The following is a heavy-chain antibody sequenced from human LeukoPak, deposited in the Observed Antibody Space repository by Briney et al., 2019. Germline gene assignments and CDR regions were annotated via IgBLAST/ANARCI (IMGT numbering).Heavy chain of an antibody. V-gene: IGHV3-30-3*01. CDR2: ISYDGHSE. J-gene: IGHJ3*02. CDR3: ARVFPDAFDI. CDR1: GFTFNIHT. Sequence: GGSLRLSCAASGFTFNIHTLHWVRQAPGKGLEWVAAISYDGHSEYYTDSVKGRFSISRDNSKKTLFLQMNSLRAEDTAVYYCARVFPDAFDIWGQGTMVTVSS.